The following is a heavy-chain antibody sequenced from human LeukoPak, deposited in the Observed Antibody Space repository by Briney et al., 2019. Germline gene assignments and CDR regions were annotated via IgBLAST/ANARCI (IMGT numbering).Heavy chain of an antibody. D-gene: IGHD2-2*01. CDR1: GGSFSGYY. CDR3: ATSTHDIVVVPAAPIPHLFDS. Sequence: NTSETLSLTCAVYGGSFSGYYWSWIRQPPGKGLEWIGEINHSGSTNYNPSLKSRVTISVDTSKNQFSLKLSSVTAADTAVYYCATSTHDIVVVPAAPIPHLFDSWGQGTLVTVSS. V-gene: IGHV4-34*01. CDR2: INHSGST. J-gene: IGHJ4*02.